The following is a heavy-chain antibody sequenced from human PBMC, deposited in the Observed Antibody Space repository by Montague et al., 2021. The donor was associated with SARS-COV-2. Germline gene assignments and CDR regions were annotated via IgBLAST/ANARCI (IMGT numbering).Heavy chain of an antibody. D-gene: IGHD1-26*01. CDR1: GDSVSRHSAA. V-gene: IGHV6-1*01. J-gene: IGHJ3*02. CDR3: ARYSYSGTYFGLNDAFDI. Sequence: CAISGDSVSRHSAAWKWHRQSPPRGLEWLGRTCYRSEWYFDYAISLRGRITINPDTSKNQFSLQLDSATLDDTAVYYCARYSYSGTYFGLNDAFDIWGQGTLVTVSS. CDR2: TCYRSEWYF.